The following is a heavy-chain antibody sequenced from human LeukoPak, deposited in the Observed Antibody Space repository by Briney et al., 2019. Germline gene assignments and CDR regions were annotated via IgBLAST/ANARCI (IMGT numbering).Heavy chain of an antibody. CDR2: IFYDGSNK. V-gene: IGHV3-30-3*01. CDR3: ATDGLTGTTDGTLES. CDR1: GFTFSHYS. D-gene: IGHD1-1*01. J-gene: IGHJ4*02. Sequence: GRSLRLSCVVSGFTFSHYSMHWVRQAPGKGLEWVALIFYDGSNKYYADSVRGRFTISRDNSKNTMFLQMDSLRDQDTAMYYCATDGLTGTTDGTLESWGQGTLVTVSS.